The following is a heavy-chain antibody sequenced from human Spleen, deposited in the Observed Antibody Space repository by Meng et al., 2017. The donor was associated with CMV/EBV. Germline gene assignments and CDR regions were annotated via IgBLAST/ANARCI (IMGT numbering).Heavy chain of an antibody. J-gene: IGHJ5*02. V-gene: IGHV4-31*03. D-gene: IGHD3-3*01. CDR2: IYYRAST. CDR3: ARCYSGYYTGGRDLINYFDR. CDR1: GASISSGGYY. Sequence: SETLSLTCTISGASISSGGYYWTWIRQHPGKGLEWIGYIYYRASTYYNPSLKSRVTISEDTSKNQFSLKLRSVTAADTAVYYCARCYSGYYTGGRDLINYFDRCGQGILVTVSS.